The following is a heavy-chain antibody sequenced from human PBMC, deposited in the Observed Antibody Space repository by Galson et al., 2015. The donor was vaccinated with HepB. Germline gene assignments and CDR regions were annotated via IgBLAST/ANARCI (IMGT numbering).Heavy chain of an antibody. CDR3: AKDRGIGWYYFDD. J-gene: IGHJ4*02. V-gene: IGHV3-30*04. Sequence: SLRLSCAASGFTFSSYAMHWVRQAPGKGLEWVAFMSYDGSNKYYADSVKGRFTISRDNSKNTLYLQMNSLRTEDTAVYYCAKDRGIGWYYFDDWGQGTLVTVSS. CDR2: MSYDGSNK. CDR1: GFTFSSYA. D-gene: IGHD3-10*01.